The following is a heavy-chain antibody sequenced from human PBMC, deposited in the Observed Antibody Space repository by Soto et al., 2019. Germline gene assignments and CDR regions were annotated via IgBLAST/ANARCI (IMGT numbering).Heavy chain of an antibody. CDR3: AKDKGGRYCSRTSCLYSFDY. D-gene: IGHD2-2*01. J-gene: IGHJ4*02. Sequence: EVQLLESGGGLVQPGGSLRLSCTASGFTFSTYAMSWVRQAPGKGLAWVSTISDSGSTYYADSVKGRSTISRDNSKNTLYLEMNSLRAEDTAVYYCAKDKGGRYCSRTSCLYSFDYWGQGTLVTVSS. CDR2: ISDSGST. V-gene: IGHV3-23*01. CDR1: GFTFSTYA.